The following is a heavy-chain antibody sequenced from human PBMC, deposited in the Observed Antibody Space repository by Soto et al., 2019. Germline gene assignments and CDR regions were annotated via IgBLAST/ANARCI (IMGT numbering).Heavy chain of an antibody. CDR1: GGPISSSSYY. J-gene: IGHJ5*02. CDR2: IYYSGST. CDR3: ARVIAVAGTVGLLSWFDP. Sequence: QLQLQESGPGLVKPSETLSLTCTVSGGPISSSSYYWGWIRQPPGNGLEWIGSIYYSGSTYYNPSLRIRVTISVHPSKNQFALKLTAVAAADTAVYYCARVIAVAGTVGLLSWFDPWGQGTLGTVSS. D-gene: IGHD6-19*01. V-gene: IGHV4-39*01.